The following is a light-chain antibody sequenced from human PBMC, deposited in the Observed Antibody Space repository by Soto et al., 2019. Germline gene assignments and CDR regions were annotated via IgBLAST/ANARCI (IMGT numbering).Light chain of an antibody. CDR1: QDIKDH. Sequence: DIQMTQSPSSLSASVGDRVTLTCRVSQDIKDHLGWYQQKPGKAPKSLIYVASRLQSGVPPRFSGSGSGTEFTLTISSLQPEDLAAYFCLQQNSDPWTFGQGTQVEI. J-gene: IGKJ1*01. V-gene: IGKV1-17*01. CDR3: LQQNSDPWT. CDR2: VAS.